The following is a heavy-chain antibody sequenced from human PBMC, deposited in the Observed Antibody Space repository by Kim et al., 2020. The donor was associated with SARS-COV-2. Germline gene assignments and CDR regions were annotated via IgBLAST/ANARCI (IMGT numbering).Heavy chain of an antibody. CDR3: ASPGIYYDSSGYPDAFDI. CDR1: GGTFSSYA. Sequence: SVKVSCKASGGTFSSYAISWVRQAPGQGLEWMGGIIPIFGTANYAQKFQGRVTISADESTSTAYMELSSLRSEDTAVYYCASPGIYYDSSGYPDAFDIWGQGTMVTVSA. D-gene: IGHD3-22*01. CDR2: IIPIFGTA. J-gene: IGHJ3*02. V-gene: IGHV1-69*13.